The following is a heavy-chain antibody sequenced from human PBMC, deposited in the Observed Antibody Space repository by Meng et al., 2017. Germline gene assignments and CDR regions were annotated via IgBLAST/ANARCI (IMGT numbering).Heavy chain of an antibody. CDR2: ISYDGSNK. CDR3: AKGVSSGWLGFDY. V-gene: IGHV3-30*18. D-gene: IGHD6-19*01. J-gene: IGHJ4*02. Sequence: QVQLVESGGGVVQPGRSLRLSCAAPGFTFSNYGMHWVRQAPGKGLEWVTVISYDGSNKYYADSVKGRFTISRDNSKNTLYLQMNSLRAEDTAVYYCAKGVSSGWLGFDYWGQGALVTVSS. CDR1: GFTFSNYG.